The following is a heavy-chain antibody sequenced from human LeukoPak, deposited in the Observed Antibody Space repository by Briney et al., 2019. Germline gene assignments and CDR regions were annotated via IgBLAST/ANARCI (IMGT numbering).Heavy chain of an antibody. V-gene: IGHV4-59*11. D-gene: IGHD6-13*01. CDR1: GGSINSHY. CDR3: ATRPAGSTWYGVFDY. Sequence: SETLSLTCTVSGGSINSHYWSCIRQPPGKGLEWIGYVFNGGSTNYNPSLKSRVTMSVDTSRDQFSLRLTSVTAADTAIYYCATRPAGSTWYGVFDYWSQGTLVTVSS. CDR2: VFNGGST. J-gene: IGHJ4*02.